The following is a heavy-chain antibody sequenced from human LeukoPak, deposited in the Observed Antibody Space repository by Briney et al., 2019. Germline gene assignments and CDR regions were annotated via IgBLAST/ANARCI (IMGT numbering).Heavy chain of an antibody. J-gene: IGHJ4*02. CDR2: INPNGGGT. Sequence: ASVKVSCKASGYTFKGYYMHWVRQAPGQGLEWMGWINPNGGGTNYAQKFQGRVTMTRDTSISTAYMELSRLRSDDTAVYYCARVLFYSSGNKSNRVDYWGQGTLVTVSS. CDR1: GYTFKGYY. D-gene: IGHD6-25*01. CDR3: ARVLFYSSGNKSNRVDY. V-gene: IGHV1-2*02.